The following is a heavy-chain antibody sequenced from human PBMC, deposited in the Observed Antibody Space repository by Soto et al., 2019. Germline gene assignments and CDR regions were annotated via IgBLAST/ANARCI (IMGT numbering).Heavy chain of an antibody. Sequence: GVSLRLSCAASRFTFTTYAMNWVHQAPGKGLERVALMSSDGTNEHYADSVRGRFTVSRDNSRNTLFLQMNNLRTDDTAVYYCGACGYISGWYRCFYFWGLGTLVTVSS. CDR1: RFTFTTYA. CDR2: MSSDGTNE. V-gene: IGHV3-30-3*01. D-gene: IGHD6-19*01. J-gene: IGHJ4*02. CDR3: GACGYISGWYRCFYF.